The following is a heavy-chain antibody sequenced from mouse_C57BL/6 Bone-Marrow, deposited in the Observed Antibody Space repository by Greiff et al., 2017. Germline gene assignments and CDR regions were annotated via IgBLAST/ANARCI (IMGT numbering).Heavy chain of an antibody. V-gene: IGHV1-55*01. CDR2: IYPGSGST. CDR1: GYTFTSYW. Sequence: VQLQQPGAELVKPGASVKMSCKASGYTFTSYWITWVKQRPGQGLEWIGDIYPGSGSTNYNEKFKSKATLTVDTSSSTAYMQLSSLTSEDSAVYYCARSTPYYVSTYWYFDGGGKGTTVTVSS. J-gene: IGHJ1*03. CDR3: ARSTPYYVSTYWYFDG. D-gene: IGHD1-1*01.